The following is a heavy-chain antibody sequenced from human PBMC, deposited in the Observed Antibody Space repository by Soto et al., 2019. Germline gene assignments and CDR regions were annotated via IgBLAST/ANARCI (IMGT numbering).Heavy chain of an antibody. CDR1: GGTFSSYA. Sequence: QVQLVQSGAEVKKPGSSVKVSCKASGGTFSSYAISWVRQAPGQGLEWMGGIIPIFGTANYAQKFQGRVTIAADESMRSAYMELSSLRSEETAVYYCARGNYYYDIIVEYYYGMDVLGQGSTVTVSS. CDR3: ARGNYYYDIIVEYYYGMDV. V-gene: IGHV1-69*01. J-gene: IGHJ6*02. CDR2: IIPIFGTA. D-gene: IGHD3-22*01.